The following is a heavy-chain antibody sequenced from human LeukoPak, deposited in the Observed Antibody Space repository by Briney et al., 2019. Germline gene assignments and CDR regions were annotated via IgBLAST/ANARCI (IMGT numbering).Heavy chain of an antibody. CDR3: LPNGPNYFMDV. V-gene: IGHV3-66*03. J-gene: IGHJ6*03. CDR2: IYSFGRT. Sequence: DWVSVIYSFGRTHYADSVKGRFTISRDNSKNTLYLQMSSLRADDTAVYYCLPNGPNYFMDVWGQGTXVTVSS. D-gene: IGHD1-1*01.